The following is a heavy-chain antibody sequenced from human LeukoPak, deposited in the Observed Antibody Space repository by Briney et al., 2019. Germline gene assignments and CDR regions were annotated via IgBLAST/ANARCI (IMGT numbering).Heavy chain of an antibody. CDR1: GGSISSSDYF. CDR2: IHYSGST. D-gene: IGHD3-22*01. V-gene: IGHV4-30-4*08. J-gene: IGHJ4*02. Sequence: PSQTLSLTCTVSGGSISSSDYFWSWIRQPPGKGLEWIEYIHYSGSTYYNPSLKSRVTISIDTSKNQFSLKLSSVTAADTAVYYCARCFSSGYYSPFDYWAREPWSPSPQ. CDR3: ARCFSSGYYSPFDY.